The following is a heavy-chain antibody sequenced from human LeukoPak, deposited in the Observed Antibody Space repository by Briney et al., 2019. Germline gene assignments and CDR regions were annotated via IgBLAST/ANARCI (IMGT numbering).Heavy chain of an antibody. CDR1: GGTFSSYA. J-gene: IGHJ5*02. CDR2: IIPILGIA. Sequence: SVKVSCKASGGTFSSYAISWVRQAPGQGLEWMGRIIPILGIANYAQKFQGRVTITADKSTSTAYMELSSLRSEDTAVYYCASGALPHDYDEWGWFDPWGQGTLVTVSS. D-gene: IGHD4-17*01. V-gene: IGHV1-69*04. CDR3: ASGALPHDYDEWGWFDP.